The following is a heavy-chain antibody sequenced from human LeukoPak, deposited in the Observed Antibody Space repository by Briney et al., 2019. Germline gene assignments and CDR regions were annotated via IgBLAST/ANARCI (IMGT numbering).Heavy chain of an antibody. J-gene: IGHJ4*02. Sequence: ASVKVSCKASGYTFTSYGISWVRQAPGQGLEWMGWISAYNGNTSYAQKLQGRVTMTTDTSTSTAYMELRSLRSDDTAVYYCARDLEDIVVVPAVPFDYWGQGTLVTVSS. CDR3: ARDLEDIVVVPAVPFDY. CDR1: GYTFTSYG. D-gene: IGHD2-2*01. CDR2: ISAYNGNT. V-gene: IGHV1-18*01.